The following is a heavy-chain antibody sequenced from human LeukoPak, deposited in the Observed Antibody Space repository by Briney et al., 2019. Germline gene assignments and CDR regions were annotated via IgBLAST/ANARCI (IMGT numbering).Heavy chain of an antibody. J-gene: IGHJ3*02. D-gene: IGHD3-16*01. V-gene: IGHV3-74*01. CDR2: CDSDGSGT. CDR3: ATSSVWGGAFNI. Sequence: PGGSLRLSCAASGFTFSSYWMYWVRQAPGKGLMWVSRCDSDGSGTTYVDSVKGRFTVSRDNAKNTLYLQMSSLRAEDTAVYYCATSSVWGGAFNIWGQGTMVTVSS. CDR1: GFTFSSYW.